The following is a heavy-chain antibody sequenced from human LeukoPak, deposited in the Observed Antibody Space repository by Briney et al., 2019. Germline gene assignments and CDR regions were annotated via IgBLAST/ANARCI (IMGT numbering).Heavy chain of an antibody. CDR1: GFTFSSYS. Sequence: PGGSLRLSCAASGFTFSSYSMNWVRQAPGKGLEWVSYISSSGSTIYYADSVKGRFTISRDNAKNSLYLQMNSLRAEDTAVYYCARASEWELHWFDPWGQGTLVTVSS. CDR3: ARASEWELHWFDP. D-gene: IGHD1-26*01. V-gene: IGHV3-48*04. J-gene: IGHJ5*02. CDR2: ISSSGSTI.